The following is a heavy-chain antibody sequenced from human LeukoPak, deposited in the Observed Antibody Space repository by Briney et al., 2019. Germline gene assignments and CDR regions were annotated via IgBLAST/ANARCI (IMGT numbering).Heavy chain of an antibody. V-gene: IGHV4-31*03. CDR2: IYYSGST. CDR3: AGANYGSGSYYPNLFDY. Sequence: PSETLSLTCTVSGGSISSGGYYWSWIRQHPGKGLEWIGYIYYSGSTYYNPSLKSRVTISVDTSKSQFSLKLSSVTAADTAVYYCAGANYGSGSYYPNLFDYWGQGTLATVSS. CDR1: GGSISSGGYY. J-gene: IGHJ4*02. D-gene: IGHD3-10*01.